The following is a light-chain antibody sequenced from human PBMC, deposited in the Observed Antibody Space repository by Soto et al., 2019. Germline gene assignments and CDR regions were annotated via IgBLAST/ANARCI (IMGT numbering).Light chain of an antibody. J-gene: IGKJ4*01. CDR1: QSVSSN. Sequence: EIVMTQSPATLSASPGERATLSCRASQSVSSNLAWYQQKPGQTPKLLIYVASTRATGIPARFSGSGSVTEFTLTISSLQSEDFAVYYCQQYNVWPLTFGGGTKVEFK. CDR2: VAS. V-gene: IGKV3-15*01. CDR3: QQYNVWPLT.